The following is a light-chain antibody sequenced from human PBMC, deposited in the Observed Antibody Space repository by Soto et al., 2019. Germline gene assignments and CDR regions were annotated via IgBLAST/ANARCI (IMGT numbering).Light chain of an antibody. Sequence: EIVLTQSPATLSLSPGERATLSCRASQSVSSYLAWYQQKPGQAPRLHIYDASNRATGIPARFSGSGSGTDFTLTISSLEPEDFGVYYCQQRSKWPLTFGQGTRLEIK. CDR1: QSVSSY. CDR2: DAS. V-gene: IGKV3-11*01. CDR3: QQRSKWPLT. J-gene: IGKJ5*01.